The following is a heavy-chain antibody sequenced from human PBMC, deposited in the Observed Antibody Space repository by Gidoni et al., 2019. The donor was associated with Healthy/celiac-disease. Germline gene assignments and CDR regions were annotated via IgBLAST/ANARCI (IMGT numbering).Heavy chain of an antibody. D-gene: IGHD3-10*01. CDR3: ARKGTSGSVDAFDI. Sequence: QVQLPESGPGLVKPSETLSLTCTVSGGALSSYYWSWIRQPAGKGLEWIGRIYTSGSTNYNPYRKSRVTMSVDTCKNQFYLKLISVTAADTAVYYCARKGTSGSVDAFDIWGQGTMVTVSS. CDR2: IYTSGST. J-gene: IGHJ3*02. CDR1: GGALSSYY. V-gene: IGHV4-4*07.